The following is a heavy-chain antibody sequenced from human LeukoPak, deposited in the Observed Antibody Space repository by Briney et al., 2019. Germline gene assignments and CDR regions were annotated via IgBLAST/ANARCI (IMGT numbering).Heavy chain of an antibody. Sequence: SETLSLTCTVSGGSVSSGSYYWSWIRQPPGKGLEWIGYIYYSGSTNYNPSLKSRVTISVDTSKNQFSLKLSSVTAADTAVYYCARDSPIDNYDILTGYNPDAFDIWGQGTMVTVSS. CDR2: IYYSGST. J-gene: IGHJ3*02. CDR3: ARDSPIDNYDILTGYNPDAFDI. CDR1: GGSVSSGSYY. V-gene: IGHV4-61*01. D-gene: IGHD3-9*01.